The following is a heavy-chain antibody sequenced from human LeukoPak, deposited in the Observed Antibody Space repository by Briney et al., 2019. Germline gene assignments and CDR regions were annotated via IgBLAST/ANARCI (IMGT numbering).Heavy chain of an antibody. J-gene: IGHJ4*02. CDR3: ARASYISDSSGWLPDY. V-gene: IGHV1-8*02. Sequence: ASVKVSCKASGGTFSSYAISWVRQATGQGLEWMGWMNPNSGNTGYAQKFQGRVTMTRNTSISTAYMELSSLRSEDTAVYYCARASYISDSSGWLPDYWGQGTLVTVSS. CDR2: MNPNSGNT. D-gene: IGHD6-19*01. CDR1: GGTFSSYA.